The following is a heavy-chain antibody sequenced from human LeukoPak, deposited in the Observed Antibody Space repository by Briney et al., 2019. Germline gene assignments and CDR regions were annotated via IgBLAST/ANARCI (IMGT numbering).Heavy chain of an antibody. Sequence: SDTLSLTCAVYGGTFSGYYWRWIRQPPGKGLEWIGEINHSGSTNFNTSLKSRVTISVDTSKDQFSLKLSSVTAADTAVYYCARGGGGLWFGERERLDYWGQGTLVTVSS. CDR3: ARGGGGLWFGERERLDY. J-gene: IGHJ4*02. CDR2: INHSGST. V-gene: IGHV4-34*01. CDR1: GGTFSGYY. D-gene: IGHD3-10*01.